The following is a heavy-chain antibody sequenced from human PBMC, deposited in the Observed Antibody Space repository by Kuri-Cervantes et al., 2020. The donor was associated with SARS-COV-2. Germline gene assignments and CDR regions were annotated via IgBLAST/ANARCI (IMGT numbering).Heavy chain of an antibody. V-gene: IGHV1-18*01. Sequence: ASVKVSCKASGYTFTSYGISWVRQAPGQGLEWMGWISAYNGNTNYAQKLQGRVTMTTDTSTSTAYMELRSLRSDDTAVYYCAREIERGTVVTAYMGYFDYWGQGTLVTVSS. J-gene: IGHJ4*02. CDR3: AREIERGTVVTAYMGYFDY. CDR2: ISAYNGNT. CDR1: GYTFTSYG. D-gene: IGHD4-23*01.